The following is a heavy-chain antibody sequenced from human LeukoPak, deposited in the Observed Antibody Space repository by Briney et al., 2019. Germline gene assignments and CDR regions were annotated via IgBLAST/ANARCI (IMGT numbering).Heavy chain of an antibody. V-gene: IGHV3-30-3*01. CDR1: GFTFSSYA. J-gene: IGHJ6*02. CDR2: ISYDGSNK. CDR3: ARDKKNTPYYYYGMDV. Sequence: PGGSLRLSCAASGFTFSSYAMHWVRQAPGKGLEWVAVISYDGSNKYYADSVKGRFTISRDNAKNSLYLQMNSLRAEDTAVYYCARDKKNTPYYYYGMDVWGQGTTVTVSS.